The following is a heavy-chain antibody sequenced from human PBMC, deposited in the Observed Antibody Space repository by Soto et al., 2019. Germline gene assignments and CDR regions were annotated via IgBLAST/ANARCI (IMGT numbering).Heavy chain of an antibody. CDR3: ARDRLRGYDSSGFYS. CDR2: INPNNGNR. CDR1: GYSFSSYG. V-gene: IGHV1-18*03. D-gene: IGHD3-22*01. J-gene: IGHJ4*02. Sequence: QGQLVQSGAELKKPGASVKVSCEAYGYSFSSYGINWVRQAPGQGREWMGWINPNNGNRNYTKQLEDRVTMTTRTSTNNVHLDLRSLKSDDMDIYYCARDRLRGYDSSGFYSWGQGTLVTVSS.